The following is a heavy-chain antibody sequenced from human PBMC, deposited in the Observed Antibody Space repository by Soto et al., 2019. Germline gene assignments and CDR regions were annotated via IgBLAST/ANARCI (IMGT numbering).Heavy chain of an antibody. V-gene: IGHV3-21*04. CDR3: ARDLFPVHRGTGDY. Sequence: GGSLRLSCAASGFTFSSYSMNWVRQAPGKGLEWVSSISSSSSYIYYADSVKGRFTISRDNAKSSLYLQMNSLRAEDTAVYYCARDLFPVHRGTGDYWGQGTLVTVSS. CDR1: GFTFSSYS. CDR2: ISSSSSYI. J-gene: IGHJ4*02. D-gene: IGHD3-16*01.